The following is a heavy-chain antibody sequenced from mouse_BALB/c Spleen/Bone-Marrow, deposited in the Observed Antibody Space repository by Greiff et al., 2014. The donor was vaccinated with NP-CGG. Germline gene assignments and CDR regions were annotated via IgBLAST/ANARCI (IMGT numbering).Heavy chain of an antibody. V-gene: IGHV1-61*01. CDR3: VRKYGKGGDY. J-gene: IGHJ2*01. Sequence: VQLQQSGAELVRPGASVKLSCKASGYTFTGYWMNWVKQRPGQGLEWIGMIDPSDSETHYNGMLKDKATLTVDKSSSTVYMRFSGLTSEDSAVYYCVRKYGKGGDYWGQGTTLTVSS. CDR1: GYTFTGYW. CDR2: IDPSDSET. D-gene: IGHD2-10*02.